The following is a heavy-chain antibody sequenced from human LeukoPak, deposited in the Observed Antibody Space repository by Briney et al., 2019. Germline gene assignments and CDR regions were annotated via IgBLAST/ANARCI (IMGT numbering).Heavy chain of an antibody. CDR1: GGSFGGYF. CDR2: INHSGST. V-gene: IGHV4-34*01. CDR3: ATGGQRWFDP. J-gene: IGHJ5*02. Sequence: SETLSLTCVVYGGSFGGYFWSWIRQAPGKGLEWIGRINHSGSTNYQPSLRTRVTISVDTSKNQFSLKLTSVTAADTAVYYCATGGQRWFDPWGRGTPVTVSS.